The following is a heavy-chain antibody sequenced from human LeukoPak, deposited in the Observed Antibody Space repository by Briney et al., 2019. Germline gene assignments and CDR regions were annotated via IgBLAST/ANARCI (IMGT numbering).Heavy chain of an antibody. Sequence: PGGSLRLSCAASGFTFSSYEMNWVRQAPGKGLEWVSHISSSGSTIYDADSVKGRFTISRDNAKNSLYLQMNSLRAEDTAVYYCARRRDGYNQYYFDYWGQGTLVTVS. CDR2: ISSSGSTI. V-gene: IGHV3-48*03. CDR1: GFTFSSYE. J-gene: IGHJ4*02. D-gene: IGHD5-24*01. CDR3: ARRRDGYNQYYFDY.